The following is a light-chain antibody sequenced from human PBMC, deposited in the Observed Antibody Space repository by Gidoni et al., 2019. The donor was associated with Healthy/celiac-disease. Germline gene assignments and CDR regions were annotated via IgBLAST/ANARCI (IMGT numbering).Light chain of an antibody. J-gene: IGKJ5*01. CDR3: QQYYSTLPIT. V-gene: IGKV4-1*01. CDR2: WAS. CDR1: QSVLYSSNNKNY. Sequence: DIVMTQSPDSLAVSLGERATINCKSSQSVLYSSNNKNYLAWYQQKPVQPHNLLIYWASTRESGVPDRFSGSGSGTDFTLTISSLQAEDVAVYYCQQYYSTLPITFGQGTRLEIK.